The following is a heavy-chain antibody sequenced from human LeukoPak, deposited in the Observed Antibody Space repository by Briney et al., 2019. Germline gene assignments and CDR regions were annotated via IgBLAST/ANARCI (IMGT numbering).Heavy chain of an antibody. CDR1: GGTFISYA. Sequence: SVKVSYKASGGTFISYAISWVRQAPGQGLEWMGGIIPIFGTANYAQKFQGRVTNTTDESTSTAYMELSSLRSEDTAVYYCARGDSGYDPSYYYYYYMDVWGRGTTVTVSS. D-gene: IGHD5-12*01. CDR3: ARGDSGYDPSYYYYYYMDV. CDR2: IIPIFGTA. J-gene: IGHJ6*03. V-gene: IGHV1-69*05.